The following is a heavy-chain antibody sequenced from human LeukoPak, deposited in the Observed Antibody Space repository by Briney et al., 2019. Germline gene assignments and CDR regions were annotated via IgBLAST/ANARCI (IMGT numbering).Heavy chain of an antibody. CDR3: AKDYYGSGSYADPYYYGMDV. CDR2: ISWNSGSI. CDR1: GFTFDDYA. J-gene: IGHJ6*02. V-gene: IGHV3-9*01. Sequence: GRSLRLSCAASGFTFDDYAMHWVRQAPGKGLEWVSGISWNSGSIGYADSVKGRFTISRDNAKNSLYLQMNSLRAEDTALYYCAKDYYGSGSYADPYYYGMDVWGQGTTVTVSS. D-gene: IGHD3-10*01.